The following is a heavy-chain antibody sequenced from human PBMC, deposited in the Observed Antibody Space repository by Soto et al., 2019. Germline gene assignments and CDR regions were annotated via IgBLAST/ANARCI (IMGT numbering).Heavy chain of an antibody. V-gene: IGHV1-2*04. CDR3: ARGYSSYLIVHDAFDI. CDR1: GYTFTGYY. J-gene: IGHJ3*02. D-gene: IGHD6-13*01. Sequence: ASVKVSCKASGYTFTGYYMHWVRQAPGQGLEWMGWINPNSGGTNYAQKFQGWVTMTRDTSINTAYMELSRLRSDDTAVYYCARGYSSYLIVHDAFDIWGQGTMVTVSS. CDR2: INPNSGGT.